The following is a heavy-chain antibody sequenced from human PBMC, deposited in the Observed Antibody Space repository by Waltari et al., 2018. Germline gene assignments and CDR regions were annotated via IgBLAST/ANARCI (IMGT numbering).Heavy chain of an antibody. CDR1: GGTFSSYA. Sequence: QVQLVQSGAEVKKPGSSVKVSCKASGGTFSSYAISWVRQAPGQGLEWMGRIIPIFGTANYAQKFQGRVTSTADKSTSTAYMELSSLRSEDTAVYYCARDASNSGSYSHPFDYWGQGTLVTVSS. D-gene: IGHD1-26*01. J-gene: IGHJ4*02. CDR2: IIPIFGTA. V-gene: IGHV1-69*08. CDR3: ARDASNSGSYSHPFDY.